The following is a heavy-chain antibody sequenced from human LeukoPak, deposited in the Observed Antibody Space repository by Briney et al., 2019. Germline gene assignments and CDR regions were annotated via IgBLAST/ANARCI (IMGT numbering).Heavy chain of an antibody. V-gene: IGHV1-69*01. D-gene: IGHD3-22*01. CDR3: ARTRDDSSGYYKGGFDY. CDR2: ILPIFGTA. J-gene: IGHJ4*02. CDR1: VGTFRSYA. Sequence: ASVKVSCKASVGTFRSYAFSWVGQAPGQGLDWMGWILPIFGTANYAQKFQGRVTITEEQSTSTAYMELSSRKSEDTAVYYCARTRDDSSGYYKGGFDYWGQGTLVTVSS.